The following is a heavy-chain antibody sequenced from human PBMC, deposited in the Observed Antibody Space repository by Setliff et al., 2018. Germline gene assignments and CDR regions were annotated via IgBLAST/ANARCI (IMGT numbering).Heavy chain of an antibody. D-gene: IGHD2-15*01. V-gene: IGHV4-39*07. CDR2: IYYTGSA. CDR3: ASAAAGYCSGRSCYAKLYFDY. J-gene: IGHJ4*02. Sequence: PSETLSLTCTVSGASIRSSSYYWGWIRQPPGKGLEWIGSIYYTGSADYNPSLKSRVTISVDTSKNQFSLKLSSVTAADTAVYYCASAAAGYCSGRSCYAKLYFDYWGQGTLVTVSS. CDR1: GASIRSSSYY.